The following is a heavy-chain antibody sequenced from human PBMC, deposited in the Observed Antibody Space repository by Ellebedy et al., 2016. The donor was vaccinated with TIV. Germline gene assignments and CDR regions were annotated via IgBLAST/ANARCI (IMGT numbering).Heavy chain of an antibody. CDR1: GFGFSSNR. D-gene: IGHD2-15*01. J-gene: IGHJ5*02. CDR3: ARQMAAYGSGGNCDWFGP. V-gene: IGHV5-51*01. Sequence: GESLKISCQGSGFGFSSNRIAWVRQMPGKGLEWMGNIYPGDSETKYSPSFQGQVTISADKSISTAYLQWSSLKASDTAMYYCARQMAAYGSGGNCDWFGPWGQGTLVTVSS. CDR2: IYPGDSET.